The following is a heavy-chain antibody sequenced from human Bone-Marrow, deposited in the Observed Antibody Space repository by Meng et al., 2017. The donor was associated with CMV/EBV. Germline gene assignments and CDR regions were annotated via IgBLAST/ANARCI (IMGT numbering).Heavy chain of an antibody. V-gene: IGHV3-53*01. CDR3: ARAPRSTVFRGIDV. CDR1: GFTFSSYW. Sequence: GESLKISCAASGFTFSSYWMSWVRQAPGRGLEWVSTIYDDGETYYAESVKGRFTISRDNSKNALYLQMHSLRAEDSAMYYCARAPRSTVFRGIDVWGQGTTVTVSS. D-gene: IGHD5/OR15-5a*01. J-gene: IGHJ6*02. CDR2: IYDDGET.